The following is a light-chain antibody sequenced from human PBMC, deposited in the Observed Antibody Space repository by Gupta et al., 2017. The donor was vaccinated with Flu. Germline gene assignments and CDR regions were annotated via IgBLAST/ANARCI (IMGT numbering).Light chain of an antibody. CDR3: QQRSDWPSLT. J-gene: IGKJ4*01. CDR1: QSVSNY. V-gene: IGKV3-11*01. Sequence: EIVLTQSPATLSLSPGERATLSCRASQSVSNYLAWYQQKPGQAPRLLIYDVSSRATGVPARFSGRGTATDFTLTISSLEPEDSAVYYCQQRSDWPSLTFGGGTKVEIK. CDR2: DVS.